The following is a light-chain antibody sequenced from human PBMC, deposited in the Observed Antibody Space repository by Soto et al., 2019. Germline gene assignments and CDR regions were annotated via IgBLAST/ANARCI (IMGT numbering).Light chain of an antibody. CDR1: QAVNTR. J-gene: IGKJ4*01. V-gene: IGKV3D-11*03. CDR2: LAS. CDR3: QQFSSYPLT. Sequence: EIVLTQSPATLSSFPGDRVTLSCRASQAVNTRLAWYQHKPGQAPRLLIYLASNRANGVPARFGGSGSGTDFALTISRLEPEDFAVYYCQQFSSYPLTFGGGTKVDNK.